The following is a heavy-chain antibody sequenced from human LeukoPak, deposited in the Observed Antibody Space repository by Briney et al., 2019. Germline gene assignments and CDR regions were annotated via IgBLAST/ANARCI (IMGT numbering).Heavy chain of an antibody. D-gene: IGHD3-3*01. V-gene: IGHV1-3*01. CDR2: INSGSGNT. Sequence: ASVKLSCRASGYTFTSYAMHWVRQAPGQRLEWMGCINSGSGNTKCSQKFQGRVTFSRDTSASTASKELSSLRAEDTAVDYCARGVRITIFGVVTLPTDYWGQGTLVTVSS. CDR1: GYTFTSYA. CDR3: ARGVRITIFGVVTLPTDY. J-gene: IGHJ4*02.